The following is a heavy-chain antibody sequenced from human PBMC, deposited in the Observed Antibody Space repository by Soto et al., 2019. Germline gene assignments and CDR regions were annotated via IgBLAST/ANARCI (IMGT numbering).Heavy chain of an antibody. CDR2: IDPSDSYT. D-gene: IGHD3-10*01. CDR3: ARLQGSGSYYNGRDY. J-gene: IGHJ4*02. Sequence: PGESLKISCKGSGYSFTSYWISWVRQMPGKGLEWMGWIDPSDSYTNYSPSFQGHVTISADKSISTAYLQWSSLKASDTAMYYCARLQGSGSYYNGRDYWGQGNLVTVSS. CDR1: GYSFTSYW. V-gene: IGHV5-10-1*01.